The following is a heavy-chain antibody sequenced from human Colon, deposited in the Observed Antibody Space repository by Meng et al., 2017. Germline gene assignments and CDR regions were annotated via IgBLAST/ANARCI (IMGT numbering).Heavy chain of an antibody. CDR2: ISVGNGNT. V-gene: IGHV1-3*01. CDR1: GFTFTTYA. Sequence: QVHLVQSETEVKKPGASVKLSCKTSGFTFTTYAIQWVRQAPGQRPQWLGWISVGNGNTKYSQHFQDRVIITRDTSASTAYMELSSLKSEDTAVYYCARDLYGSGRFDYWGQGTLVTVPS. CDR3: ARDLYGSGRFDY. D-gene: IGHD3-10*01. J-gene: IGHJ4*02.